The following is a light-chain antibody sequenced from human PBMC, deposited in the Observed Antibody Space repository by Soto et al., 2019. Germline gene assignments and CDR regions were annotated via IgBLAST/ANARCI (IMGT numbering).Light chain of an antibody. V-gene: IGKV3-20*01. CDR2: AAS. J-gene: IGKJ1*01. CDR1: QSVSSYY. CDR3: QQCGSSPWT. Sequence: EIVLTQSPGTLSLSPGERATLSCRASQSVSSYYLAWDQQKPGQAPRLLIYAASSRATGIPDRFSGGGSGTDFTLTISRLEPEDFAVDYCQQCGSSPWTFGQGTKVEIK.